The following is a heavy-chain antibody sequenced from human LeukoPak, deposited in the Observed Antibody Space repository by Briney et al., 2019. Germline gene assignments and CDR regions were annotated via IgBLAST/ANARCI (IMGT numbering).Heavy chain of an antibody. Sequence: GGSLRLSCAASGFTFSSYAMHWVRQAPGKGLEWVAVISYDGSNKYYADSVKGRFTISRDNSKNTLYLQMNSLRAEDTAVYYCARDASVTIFGVVTHYGMDVWGQGTTVTVSS. V-gene: IGHV3-30-3*01. J-gene: IGHJ6*02. CDR3: ARDASVTIFGVVTHYGMDV. CDR1: GFTFSSYA. D-gene: IGHD3-3*01. CDR2: ISYDGSNK.